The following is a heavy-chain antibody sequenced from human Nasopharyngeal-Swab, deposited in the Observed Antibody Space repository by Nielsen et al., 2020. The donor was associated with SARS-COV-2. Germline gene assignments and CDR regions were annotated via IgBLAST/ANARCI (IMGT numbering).Heavy chain of an antibody. CDR3: ATAPVVAATWGWFDP. J-gene: IGHJ5*02. CDR1: GYTFTGYY. V-gene: IGHV1-2*06. Sequence: ASVKVSCKASGYTFTGYYMHWVRQAPGQGLEWMGRINPNSGGTNYAQKFQGRVTMTRDTSISTAYMELSRLRSDDTAVYYCATAPVVAATWGWFDPWGQGTLVTVSS. CDR2: INPNSGGT. D-gene: IGHD2-15*01.